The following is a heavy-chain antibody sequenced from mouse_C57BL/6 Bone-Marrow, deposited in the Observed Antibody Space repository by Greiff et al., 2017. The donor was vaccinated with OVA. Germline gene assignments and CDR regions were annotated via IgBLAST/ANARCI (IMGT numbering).Heavy chain of an antibody. D-gene: IGHD1-1*01. CDR2: IYPGDGDT. Sequence: VQLMESGPELVKPGASVKISCKASGYAFSSSWMNWVKQRPGKGLEWIGRIYPGDGDTNYNGKFKGKATLTADKSSSTAYMQLSSLTSEDSAVYYCAREDGSSPYDAMDYWGQGTSVTVSS. J-gene: IGHJ4*01. CDR1: GYAFSSSW. CDR3: AREDGSSPYDAMDY. V-gene: IGHV1-82*01.